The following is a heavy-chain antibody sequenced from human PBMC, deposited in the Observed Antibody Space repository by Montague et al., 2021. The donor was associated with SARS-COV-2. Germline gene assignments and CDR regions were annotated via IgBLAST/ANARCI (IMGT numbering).Heavy chain of an antibody. CDR3: ARSPRGSGTGWLDY. D-gene: IGHD3/OR15-3a*01. Sequence: SRRLSCAASGFTSGDYQMTWVRQAPVKGLQWVANINQDETAKTYLDSVKGRFTISRDNAKNSLILQMNSLKDEDTAVYYCARSPRGSGTGWLDYWGQGTLVTVSS. CDR1: GFTSGDYQ. CDR2: INQDETAK. V-gene: IGHV3-7*01. J-gene: IGHJ4*02.